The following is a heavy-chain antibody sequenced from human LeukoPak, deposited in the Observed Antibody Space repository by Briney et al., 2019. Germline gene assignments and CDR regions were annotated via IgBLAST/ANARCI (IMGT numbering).Heavy chain of an antibody. Sequence: KPSETLSLTCTVSGGSISSSSYYWGWIRQHPGKGLEWIGSIYYSGSTYYNPSLKSRVTISRDTSKNQFSLKLSSVTAADTAVYYCAIRFGRKTYYYYGLDVWGQGTTVTVSS. V-gene: IGHV4-39*01. D-gene: IGHD3-10*01. CDR2: IYYSGST. J-gene: IGHJ6*02. CDR3: AIRFGRKTYYYYGLDV. CDR1: GGSISSSSYY.